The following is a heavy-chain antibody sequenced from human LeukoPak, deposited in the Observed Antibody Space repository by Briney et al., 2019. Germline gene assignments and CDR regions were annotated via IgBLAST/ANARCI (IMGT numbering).Heavy chain of an antibody. J-gene: IGHJ6*03. Sequence: SETLSLTCTVSGGSISSSSYYWAWIRQPPGKGLEWIGSIHYSGSTYYNPSLKSRVTISVDTSKNQFSLKLSSVTAADTAVYYCARVGYSYGYAYGGYYYYMDVWGKGTTVTVSS. CDR3: ARVGYSYGYAYGGYYYYMDV. D-gene: IGHD5-18*01. V-gene: IGHV4-39*07. CDR2: IHYSGST. CDR1: GGSISSSSYY.